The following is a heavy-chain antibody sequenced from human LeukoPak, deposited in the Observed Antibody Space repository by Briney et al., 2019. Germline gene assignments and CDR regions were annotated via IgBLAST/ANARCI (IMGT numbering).Heavy chain of an antibody. CDR1: GFTFSDYY. CDR2: IISGGDT. D-gene: IGHD3-22*01. J-gene: IGHJ3*02. CDR3: ARGGYYYDSSGYPNAVLDAFDI. Sequence: GGSLRLSCAASGFTFSDYYMSWIRQAPGKGLEWVSVIISGGDTYYADSVKGRFSMSRDISKKTLYPQINSLKAEDTAVYYCARGGYYYDSSGYPNAVLDAFDIWGQGTMVTVSS. V-gene: IGHV3-66*01.